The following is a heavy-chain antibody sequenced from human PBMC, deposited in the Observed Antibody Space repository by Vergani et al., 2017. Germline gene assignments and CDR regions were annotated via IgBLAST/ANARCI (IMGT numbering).Heavy chain of an antibody. D-gene: IGHD1-26*01. CDR1: GFTFSSYS. CDR2: ISSSSSYI. CDR3: ARDQEWELLTFDY. V-gene: IGHV3-21*01. J-gene: IGHJ4*02. Sequence: EVQLVESGGGLVKPGGSLRLSCAASGFTFSSYSINWVRQAPGKGLEWVSSISSSSSYIYYADSVKGRFTISRDNAKNSLYLQMNSLRAEDTAVYYCARDQEWELLTFDYWGQGTLVTVSS.